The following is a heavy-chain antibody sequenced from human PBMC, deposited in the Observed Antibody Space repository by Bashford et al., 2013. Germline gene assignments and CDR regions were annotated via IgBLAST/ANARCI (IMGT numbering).Heavy chain of an antibody. CDR3: ARAVAHGFYSNYALSY. V-gene: IGHV3-21*04. CDR2: ISSSSSYI. D-gene: IGHD4-11*01. Sequence: VRQAPGKGLEWVSSISSSSSYIYYADSVKGRFTISRDNAKNSLYLQMNSLRAEDTAVYYCARAVAHGFYSNYALSYWGQGTLVTVSS. J-gene: IGHJ4*02.